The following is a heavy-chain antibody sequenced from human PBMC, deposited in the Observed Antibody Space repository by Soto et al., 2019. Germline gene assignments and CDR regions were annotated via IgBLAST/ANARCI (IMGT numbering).Heavy chain of an antibody. Sequence: ASVKVSCKASGYTFTGYYMHWVRQAPGQGLEWMGWINPNSGGTNYAQKFQVRVTMTRDTYISTAYMELSRLRSDDTAVYYCARAPRGSSGWPYFDYWGQGTLVTVSS. CDR1: GYTFTGYY. D-gene: IGHD6-19*01. CDR3: ARAPRGSSGWPYFDY. CDR2: INPNSGGT. V-gene: IGHV1-2*02. J-gene: IGHJ4*02.